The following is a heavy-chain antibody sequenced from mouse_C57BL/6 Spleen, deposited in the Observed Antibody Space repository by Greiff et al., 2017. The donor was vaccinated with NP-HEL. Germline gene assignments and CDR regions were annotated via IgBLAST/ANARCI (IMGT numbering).Heavy chain of an antibody. CDR1: GFTFSDYY. CDR3: ARVPYYYGSSLYYAMDY. D-gene: IGHD1-1*01. J-gene: IGHJ4*01. Sequence: EVQRVESEGGLVQPGSSMKLSCTASGFTFSDYYMAWVRQVPEKGLEWVANINYDGSSTYYLDSLKSRFIISRDTAKNILYLQMSSLKSEDTATYYCARVPYYYGSSLYYAMDYWGQGTSVTVSS. CDR2: INYDGSST. V-gene: IGHV5-16*01.